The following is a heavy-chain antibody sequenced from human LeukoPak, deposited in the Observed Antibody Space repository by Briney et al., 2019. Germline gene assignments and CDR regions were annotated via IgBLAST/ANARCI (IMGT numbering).Heavy chain of an antibody. CDR1: GYTFTSYG. CDR2: ISAYNCNT. CDR3: AWGRGGYHYFDF. Sequence: ASVKVSCKASGYTFTSYGISWVRQAPGQGLKWMEWISAYNCNTNYAQKLQGRVTMTTDISTSTAYMELRSLTFDDTAVYFCAWGRGGYHYFDFWGQGTLVTVSS. D-gene: IGHD5-12*01. J-gene: IGHJ4*02. V-gene: IGHV1-18*01.